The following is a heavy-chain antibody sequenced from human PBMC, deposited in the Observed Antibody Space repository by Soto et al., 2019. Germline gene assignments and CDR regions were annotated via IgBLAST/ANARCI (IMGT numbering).Heavy chain of an antibody. V-gene: IGHV4-61*08. Sequence: SETLSLTCAVSGGSISSGGYSWSWVRQAPGKGLEWIGYIYLGGSINYNPSLKSRVTISVDTSKNQFSLKLSSVTAADTAVYYCASKGVLDTMIYWDAFDIWGQGTMVTVSS. J-gene: IGHJ3*02. CDR2: IYLGGSI. CDR1: GGSISSGGYS. CDR3: ASKGVLDTMIYWDAFDI. D-gene: IGHD3-22*01.